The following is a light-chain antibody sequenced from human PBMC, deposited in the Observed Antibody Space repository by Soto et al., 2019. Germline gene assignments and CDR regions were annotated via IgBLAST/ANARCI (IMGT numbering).Light chain of an antibody. CDR2: RAS. V-gene: IGKV1-12*01. Sequence: DIQVTQSPSSVSASVGDRVTITCRASEDVSSWLAWYQQRPGEAPKLLIYRASSLQSGVPARFSGSGSGTEFTLTITGLQPEDFATYFCQQANTFPYTFGQGTKLSI. CDR3: QQANTFPYT. J-gene: IGKJ2*01. CDR1: EDVSSW.